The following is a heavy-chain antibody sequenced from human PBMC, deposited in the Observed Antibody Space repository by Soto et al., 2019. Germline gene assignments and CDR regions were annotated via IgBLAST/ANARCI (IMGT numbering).Heavy chain of an antibody. V-gene: IGHV1-3*01. CDR2: INAGYGKT. D-gene: IGHD3-22*01. CDR3: ARAYYYDSSGYYSLDY. CDR1: GYTFTSYA. J-gene: IGHJ4*02. Sequence: ASVKVSCKVSGYTFTSYAMRWVRQAPGQRLEWMGWINAGYGKTNYSQKFQGRVTITADESTSTAYMELSSLRSEDTAVYYCARAYYYDSSGYYSLDYWGQGTLVTVSS.